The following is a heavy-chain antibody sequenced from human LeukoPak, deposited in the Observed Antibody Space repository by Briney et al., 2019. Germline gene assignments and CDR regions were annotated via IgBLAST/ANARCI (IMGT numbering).Heavy chain of an antibody. CDR3: AIGGTYGSGS. CDR1: GFPFANTW. J-gene: IGHJ4*02. V-gene: IGHV3-74*01. CDR2: INNDGSAR. Sequence: GGSLRLSCAASGFPFANTWMHWVRQAPGKGLVWVSLINNDGSARSYAVSVKGRFTISRDNAKNTVYLQMNSLRAEDTAVYYCAIGGTYGSGSWGQGTLVTVSS. D-gene: IGHD3-10*01.